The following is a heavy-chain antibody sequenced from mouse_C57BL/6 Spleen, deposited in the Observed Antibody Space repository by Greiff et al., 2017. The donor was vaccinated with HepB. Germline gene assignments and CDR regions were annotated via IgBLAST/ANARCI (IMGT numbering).Heavy chain of an antibody. CDR1: GFTFSDYG. D-gene: IGHD2-2*01. Sequence: VQLKESGGGLVKPGGSLKLSCAASGFTFSDYGMHWVRQAPEKGLEWVAYISSGSSTIYYADTVKGRFTISRDNAKNTLFLQMTSLRSEDTAMYYCARGVVTTEDYAMDYWGQGTSVTVSS. CDR3: ARGVVTTEDYAMDY. J-gene: IGHJ4*01. CDR2: ISSGSSTI. V-gene: IGHV5-17*01.